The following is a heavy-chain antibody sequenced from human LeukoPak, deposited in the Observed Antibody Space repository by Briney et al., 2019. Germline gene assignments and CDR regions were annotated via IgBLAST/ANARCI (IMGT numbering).Heavy chain of an antibody. CDR2: IYTSGST. D-gene: IGHD3-10*01. V-gene: IGHV4-61*02. CDR3: ARDRLGYFDY. CDR1: GGSISSGSYY. J-gene: IGHJ4*02. Sequence: KPSQTLSLTCTVSGGSISSGSYYWSWIRQPAGKGLEWIGRIYTSGSTNYNPSLKSRVTISVDTSKNQSSLKLSSVTAADTAVYYCARDRLGYFDYWGQGTLVTVSS.